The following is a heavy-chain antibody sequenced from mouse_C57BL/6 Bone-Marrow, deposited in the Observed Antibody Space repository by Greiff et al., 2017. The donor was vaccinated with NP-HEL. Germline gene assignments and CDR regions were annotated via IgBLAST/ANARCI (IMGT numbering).Heavy chain of an antibody. Sequence: QVHVKQSGAELVRPGASVTLSCKASGYTFPDYEMHWVQQTPLHGLEWIGAIAPETGGPAYNQKFKGKAILTADKSSSTAYMEHRTLTSEDSAVYYGTRSGYDGYSYAYWGQGTLVTVSA. J-gene: IGHJ3*01. V-gene: IGHV1-15*01. CDR1: GYTFPDYE. D-gene: IGHD2-3*01. CDR2: IAPETGGP. CDR3: TRSGYDGYSYAY.